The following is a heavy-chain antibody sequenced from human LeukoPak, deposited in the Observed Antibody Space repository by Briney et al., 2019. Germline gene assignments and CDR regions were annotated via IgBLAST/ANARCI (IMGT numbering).Heavy chain of an antibody. CDR2: ISSSSSYI. Sequence: GGSLRLSCAASGFPFSSYSMNWVRQAPGKGLEWVSSISSSSSYIYYADSVKGRFTISRDNAKNSLYLQMNSLRAEDTAVYYCARDRYSSGLDAFDIWGQGTMVTVSS. V-gene: IGHV3-21*01. J-gene: IGHJ3*02. CDR1: GFPFSSYS. CDR3: ARDRYSSGLDAFDI. D-gene: IGHD6-19*01.